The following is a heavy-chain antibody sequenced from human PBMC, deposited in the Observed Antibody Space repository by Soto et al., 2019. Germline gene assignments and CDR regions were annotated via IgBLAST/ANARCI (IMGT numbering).Heavy chain of an antibody. CDR1: GGTFSSYT. J-gene: IGHJ4*02. CDR2: IIPILGIA. V-gene: IGHV1-69*02. Sequence: SVKVSCKASGGTFSSYTISWVRQAPGQGLEWMGRIIPILGIANYAQKFQGRVTITADKSTSTAYMELSSLRSEDTAVYYCARVSPPRYSGRLGCFDYWGQGTLVTVSS. D-gene: IGHD5-12*01. CDR3: ARVSPPRYSGRLGCFDY.